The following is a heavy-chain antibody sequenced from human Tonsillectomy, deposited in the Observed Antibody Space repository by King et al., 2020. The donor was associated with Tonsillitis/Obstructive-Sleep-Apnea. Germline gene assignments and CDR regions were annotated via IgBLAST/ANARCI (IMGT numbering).Heavy chain of an antibody. V-gene: IGHV3-23*04. CDR2: ICVNDAAT. Sequence: VQLVESGGGLVQPGGSLKLSCAGSGFTFSNYAMTWVRQAPGKVLEWFSGICVNDAATYHAYSVKGRFTISRDNSKYSLYLQMNSLRAEVTAVYYCAKDNGNSSYSPSEHWGQGTLVTVSS. J-gene: IGHJ1*01. CDR3: AKDNGNSSYSPSEH. D-gene: IGHD2/OR15-2a*01. CDR1: GFTFSNYA.